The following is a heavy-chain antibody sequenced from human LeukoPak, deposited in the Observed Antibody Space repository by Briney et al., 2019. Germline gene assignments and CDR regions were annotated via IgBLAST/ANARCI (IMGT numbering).Heavy chain of an antibody. Sequence: GGSLRLSCAASGFTFSSYEMNWVRQAPGKGLEWVSGISGSGGKTYNADSVKGRFTISRDNSKNTVYMQMNSLRAEDTAVYYCAKDRGLVGATPSNFDYWGQGTLVTVSS. CDR2: ISGSGGKT. CDR1: GFTFSSYE. CDR3: AKDRGLVGATPSNFDY. D-gene: IGHD1-26*01. J-gene: IGHJ4*02. V-gene: IGHV3-23*01.